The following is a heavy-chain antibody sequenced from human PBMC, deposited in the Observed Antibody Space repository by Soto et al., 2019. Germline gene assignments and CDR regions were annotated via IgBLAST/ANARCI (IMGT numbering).Heavy chain of an antibody. D-gene: IGHD5-12*01. CDR2: IYPGDSDT. J-gene: IGHJ3*02. Sequence: GESLKISCKGSGYSFTSYWIGWVRQMPGKGLEWMGIIYPGDSDTRYSPSFQGQVTISADKSISTAYLQWSSLKASDTAMYYCASQEMATKNVEAFDIWGQGTMVTVPS. CDR1: GYSFTSYW. V-gene: IGHV5-51*01. CDR3: ASQEMATKNVEAFDI.